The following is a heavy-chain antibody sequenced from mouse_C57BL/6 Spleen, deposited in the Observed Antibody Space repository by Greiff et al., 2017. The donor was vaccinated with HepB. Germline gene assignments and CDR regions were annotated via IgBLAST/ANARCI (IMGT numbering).Heavy chain of an antibody. V-gene: IGHV14-4*01. J-gene: IGHJ3*01. Sequence: VQLQQSGAELVRPGASVKLSCTASGFNIKDDYMHWVKQRPEQGLEWIGWIDPENGDTEYASKFQGKATITADTSSNTAYLQLSSLTSEDTAVYYCTGYGRGFAYWGQGTLVTVSA. CDR3: TGYGRGFAY. CDR2: IDPENGDT. D-gene: IGHD1-1*02. CDR1: GFNIKDDY.